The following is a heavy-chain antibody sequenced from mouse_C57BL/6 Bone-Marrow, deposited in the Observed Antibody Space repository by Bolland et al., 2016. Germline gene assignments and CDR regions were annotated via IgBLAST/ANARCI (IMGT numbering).Heavy chain of an antibody. V-gene: IGHV1-81*01. CDR3: ARNYYGSSYVGY. CDR2: RSGNT. J-gene: IGHJ3*01. D-gene: IGHD1-1*01. Sequence: RSGNTYYNEKFKGKATLTADKSSSTAYMELRSLTSEDSAVYFCARNYYGSSYVGYWGQGTLV.